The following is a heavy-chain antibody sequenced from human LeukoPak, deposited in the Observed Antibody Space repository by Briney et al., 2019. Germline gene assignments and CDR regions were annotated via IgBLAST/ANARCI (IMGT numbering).Heavy chain of an antibody. Sequence: GGSLRLSCAASGFTFSDYYMSWIREAPGKGLEWDSDISSSGSTRYYADSVKGRFTISRDNAKNSLYLQMNSLSAEDTTVYYCARVPPTYSNYMDVWGKGTTVTVSS. V-gene: IGHV3-11*01. D-gene: IGHD4-11*01. CDR1: GFTFSDYY. CDR2: ISSSGSTR. CDR3: ARVPPTYSNYMDV. J-gene: IGHJ6*03.